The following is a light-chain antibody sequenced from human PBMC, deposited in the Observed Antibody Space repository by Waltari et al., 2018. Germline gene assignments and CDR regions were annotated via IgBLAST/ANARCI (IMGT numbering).Light chain of an antibody. CDR1: SSNIGAGYD. CDR2: RDD. CDR3: QSFDRDLNAVL. Sequence: QSVLTQPPSVSGAPGQSVTLPRTGSSSNIGAGYDVHWYQQIPVSAPKVLIYRDDNRPSGVPGRFSGSKSGTSASLSVTGLHVEDEADYFCQSFDRDLNAVLFGGGTKLTVL. V-gene: IGLV1-40*01. J-gene: IGLJ2*01.